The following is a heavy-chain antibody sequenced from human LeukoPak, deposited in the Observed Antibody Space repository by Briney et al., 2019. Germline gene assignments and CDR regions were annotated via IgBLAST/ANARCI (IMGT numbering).Heavy chain of an antibody. CDR3: AKGYYDSSGYYPSDY. Sequence: PGGSLRLSCAASGFTFGDYAMHWVRQAPGKGLEWVSLISWDGGSTYYADSVKGRFTISRDNSKNSLYLQMNSLRAEDTALYYCAKGYYDSSGYYPSDYWGQGTLVTVSS. CDR1: GFTFGDYA. V-gene: IGHV3-43D*04. J-gene: IGHJ4*02. D-gene: IGHD3-22*01. CDR2: ISWDGGST.